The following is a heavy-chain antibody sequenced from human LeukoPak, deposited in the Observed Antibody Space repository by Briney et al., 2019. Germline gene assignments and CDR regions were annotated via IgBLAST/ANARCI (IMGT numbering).Heavy chain of an antibody. D-gene: IGHD3-22*01. V-gene: IGHV3-7*01. CDR3: ARDYDSSVSYDAFDI. Sequence: GGSLRLSCAASGLTFSSYWMSWVRQAPGKGLEWVANIKQDGSEKYYVDSVKGRFTISRDNAKNSLYLQMNSLRAEDTAVYYCARDYDSSVSYDAFDIWGQGTMVTVSS. CDR1: GLTFSSYW. J-gene: IGHJ3*02. CDR2: IKQDGSEK.